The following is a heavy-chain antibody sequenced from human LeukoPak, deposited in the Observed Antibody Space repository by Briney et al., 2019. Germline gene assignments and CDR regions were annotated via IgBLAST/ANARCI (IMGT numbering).Heavy chain of an antibody. V-gene: IGHV3-7*05. CDR2: IKQDGSEK. Sequence: PGGSLRLSCAASGFTFSSYWMSWVRQAPRKGLERVANIKQDGSEKYYVDSVKGRFTISRDNAKNSLYLQMNSLRTEDTALYYCAKDIIRGSAYSSSWGPFDYWGQGTLVTVSS. D-gene: IGHD6-13*01. CDR3: AKDIIRGSAYSSSWGPFDY. J-gene: IGHJ4*02. CDR1: GFTFSSYW.